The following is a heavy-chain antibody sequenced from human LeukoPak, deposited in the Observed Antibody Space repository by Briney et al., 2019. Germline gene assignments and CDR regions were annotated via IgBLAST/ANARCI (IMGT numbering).Heavy chain of an antibody. CDR2: IYYSGRT. CDR1: GGSISSYY. Sequence: SETLSLTCTVSGGSISSYYWNWIRQPPGKGLEWIGYIYYSGRTNYNPSLKSRVTISVDTSKNQFSLKLSSVTAADTAVYFCARRMGQQLGVDAFDVWGQGTMVTVSS. D-gene: IGHD6-13*01. J-gene: IGHJ3*01. CDR3: ARRMGQQLGVDAFDV. V-gene: IGHV4-59*01.